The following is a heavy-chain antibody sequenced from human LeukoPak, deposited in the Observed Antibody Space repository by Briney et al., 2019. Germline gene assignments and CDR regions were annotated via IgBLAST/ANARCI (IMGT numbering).Heavy chain of an antibody. CDR1: GGSISSFY. J-gene: IGHJ6*03. Sequence: SETLSLTCTVSGGSISSFYWSWIRQSPGKGLEWIGLIYSNGSTNYNPSLKSRVTIPVDTSKNQFSLKLSSMTAADTAVYYCARRYCNSISCYHMDVWGKGTTVTVSS. CDR2: IYSNGST. CDR3: ARRYCNSISCYHMDV. V-gene: IGHV4-4*09. D-gene: IGHD2-2*01.